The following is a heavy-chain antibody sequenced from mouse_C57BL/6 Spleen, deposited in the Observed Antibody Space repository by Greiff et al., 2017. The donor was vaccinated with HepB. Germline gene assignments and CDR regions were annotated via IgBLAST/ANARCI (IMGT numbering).Heavy chain of an antibody. D-gene: IGHD2-3*01. J-gene: IGHJ3*01. CDR1: GYTFTDYE. Sequence: VQLQQSGAELVRPGASVTLSCKASGYTFTDYEMHWVKQTPVHGLEWIGAIDPETGGNAYNQKFKGKAILTADKSSSTAYMELRSLTSEDSAVYYCTRRDGYYWFAYWGQGTLVTVSA. CDR3: TRRDGYYWFAY. CDR2: IDPETGGN. V-gene: IGHV1-15*01.